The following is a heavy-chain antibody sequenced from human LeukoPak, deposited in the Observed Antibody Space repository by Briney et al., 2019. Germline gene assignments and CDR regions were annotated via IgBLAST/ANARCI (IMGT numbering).Heavy chain of an antibody. CDR2: IYDSGST. J-gene: IGHJ6*03. CDR1: GDSISTYY. Sequence: SETLSLTCTVSGDSISTYYWNWIRQPPGKGLEWIGYIYDSGSTDYNPSLKSRVTISVDTSKNQFSLKLRSVTAADTAVYYCAREAPLYYYRYIGVWGKGTTVTVSS. V-gene: IGHV4-59*01. CDR3: AREAPLYYYRYIGV.